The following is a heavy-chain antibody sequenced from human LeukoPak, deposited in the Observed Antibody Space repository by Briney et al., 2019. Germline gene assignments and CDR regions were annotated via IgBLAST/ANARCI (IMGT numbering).Heavy chain of an antibody. CDR1: GFTFSSYS. V-gene: IGHV3-48*01. CDR3: GMIGYYQFWRVPDAFDI. CDR2: ISSSSSNI. J-gene: IGHJ3*02. D-gene: IGHD3-3*01. Sequence: GGSLRLSCVSSGFTFSSYSVSGVRQALGKGLEWVSYISSSSSNIYYPDSMKGRFTISRDKAKNSIYLQMSSLRAEDTCVYYCGMIGYYQFWRVPDAFDIWGQRAMGTPSS.